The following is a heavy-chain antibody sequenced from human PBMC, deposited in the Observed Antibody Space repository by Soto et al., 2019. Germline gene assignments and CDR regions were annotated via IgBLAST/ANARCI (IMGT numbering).Heavy chain of an antibody. V-gene: IGHV3-23*01. CDR3: ALPSCGGHCYSPFDY. D-gene: IGHD2-21*02. CDR1: GVGLSTYA. Sequence: EVQLLESGGGFVQPGGSLRLSCTASGVGLSTYAISWVRQAPGKGLEWVSVISGNSGKTDYADSVKGRFSISRDKSENTVYLQMNRLRAEDTAVYYCALPSCGGHCYSPFDYWGQGTLVTVSS. J-gene: IGHJ4*02. CDR2: ISGNSGKT.